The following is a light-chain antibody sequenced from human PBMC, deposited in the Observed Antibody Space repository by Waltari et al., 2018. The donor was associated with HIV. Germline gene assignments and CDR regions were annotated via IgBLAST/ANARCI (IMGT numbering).Light chain of an antibody. J-gene: IGKJ3*01. CDR1: QDTKKY. CDR2: DAT. Sequence: DIQLTQSPSSLSAYVEARVTITCQASQDTKKYLNWYQQKAGKAPKLLIYDATTLETGVPSRFRGSGSGTKFTVTINSLQAEDIATYYCQQGFTFGPGTKVKI. V-gene: IGKV1-33*01. CDR3: QQGFT.